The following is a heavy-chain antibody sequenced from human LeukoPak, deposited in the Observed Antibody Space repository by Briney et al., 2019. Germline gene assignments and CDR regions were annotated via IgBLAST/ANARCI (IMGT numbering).Heavy chain of an antibody. CDR1: GVTFSDYS. CDR3: ARFIAATGVDS. V-gene: IGHV3-21*01. D-gene: IGHD6-13*01. Sequence: GGSLRLSCTASGVTFSDYSMNWVRQAPGKELEWVSSISSSSSYIYYADSVKGRFNISRDNAKNSLFLQMNSLRAGDTAVCYCARFIAATGVDSWGQGTLVTVSS. CDR2: ISSSSSYI. J-gene: IGHJ4*02.